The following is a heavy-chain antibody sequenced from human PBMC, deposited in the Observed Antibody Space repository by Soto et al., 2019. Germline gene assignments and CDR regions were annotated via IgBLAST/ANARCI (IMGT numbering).Heavy chain of an antibody. CDR1: GFTFSSYW. CDR3: ARRRYYYDSSGYYLPIYYFDY. V-gene: IGHV3-7*01. Sequence: QSGGSLRLSCAASGFTFSSYWMSWVRQAPGKGLEWVANIKQDGSEKYYVDSVKGRFTISRDNAKNSLYLQMNSLRAEDTAVYYCARRRYYYDSSGYYLPIYYFDYWGQGTLVTVSS. CDR2: IKQDGSEK. J-gene: IGHJ4*02. D-gene: IGHD3-22*01.